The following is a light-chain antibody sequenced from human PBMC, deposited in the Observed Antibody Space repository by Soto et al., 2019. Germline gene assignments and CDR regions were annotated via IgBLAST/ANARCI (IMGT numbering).Light chain of an antibody. J-gene: IGKJ1*01. CDR1: QSVSSY. CDR2: DAS. CDR3: QKYDNSVWT. Sequence: EIVLTQSPATMSLSPGERATLSCRASQSVSSYLAWYQQKPGQAPRLLIYDASNRATGIPARFSGSGSGTYFILTISSLEAEDFSVYYCQKYDNSVWTLGQGTKVESK. V-gene: IGKV3-11*01.